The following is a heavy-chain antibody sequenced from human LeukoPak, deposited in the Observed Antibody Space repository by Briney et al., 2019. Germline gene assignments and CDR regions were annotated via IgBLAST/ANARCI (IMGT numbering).Heavy chain of an antibody. D-gene: IGHD2-2*01. CDR2: ISWNSGSI. Sequence: PGRSLRLSCAASGFTFDDYAIHWVRQAPGKGLEWVSGISWNSGSIGYADSVKGRFTISRDNAKNSLYLQMNSLRAEDTALYYCAKDALDIVVVPAVIGYYYYYMDVWGKGTTVTVSS. V-gene: IGHV3-9*01. CDR3: AKDALDIVVVPAVIGYYYYYMDV. CDR1: GFTFDDYA. J-gene: IGHJ6*03.